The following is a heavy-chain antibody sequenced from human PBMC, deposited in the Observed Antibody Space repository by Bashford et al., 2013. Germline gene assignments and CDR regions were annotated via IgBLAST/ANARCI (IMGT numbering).Heavy chain of an antibody. D-gene: IGHD6-13*01. CDR3: ARQGSSWHPNDY. CDR1: GSHPAPLKVG. V-gene: IGHV2-5*02. Sequence: GPTPGETHTDPHADLAPSLGSHPAPLKVGRGLDPSAPRQGPEWLALIYWDDDKRYSPSLNSRLTITKDTSKNQVVLTMTNMDPVDTAMYYCARQGSSWHPNDYWGQGTLVTVSS. J-gene: IGHJ4*02. CDR2: IYWDDDK.